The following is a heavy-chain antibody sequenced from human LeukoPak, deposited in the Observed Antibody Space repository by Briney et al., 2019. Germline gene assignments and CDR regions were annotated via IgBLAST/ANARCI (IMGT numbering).Heavy chain of an antibody. Sequence: SETLSLTCAVYGGSFSGYYWSWIRRPPGKGLEWIGEINHSGSTNYNPSLKSRVTISVDTSKNQFSLKLSSVTAADTAVYYCARLKRKDYYYYGMDVWGQGTTVTVSS. CDR3: ARLKRKDYYYYGMDV. V-gene: IGHV4-34*01. CDR1: GGSFSGYY. CDR2: INHSGST. J-gene: IGHJ6*02.